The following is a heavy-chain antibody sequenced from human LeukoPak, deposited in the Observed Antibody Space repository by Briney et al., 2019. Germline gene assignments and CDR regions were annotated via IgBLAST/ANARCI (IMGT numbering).Heavy chain of an antibody. CDR2: IYTSGST. D-gene: IGHD1-26*01. CDR1: GGSISSGSYY. Sequence: PSETLSLTCTVSGGSISSGSYYWSWIRQPAGKGLEWIGRIYTSGSTNYNPSLKSRVTISVDTSKNQFSLKLSSVTAADTAVYYCARTGAPWAFDYWGQGTLVTVSS. J-gene: IGHJ4*02. CDR3: ARTGAPWAFDY. V-gene: IGHV4-61*02.